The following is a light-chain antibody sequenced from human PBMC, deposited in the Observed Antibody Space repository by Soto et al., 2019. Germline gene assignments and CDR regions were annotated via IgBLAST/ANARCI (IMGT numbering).Light chain of an antibody. J-gene: IGKJ1*01. CDR3: HQRSNWPPWT. Sequence: DIVLTQSPATLSLSPGERATLSGRASQSVSSYLAWYQQKPGQAPRLLIYDASNRATGIPARFSGSGSGTDVTLTISILEPEDFAVYYCHQRSNWPPWTFGQGTKVESK. CDR1: QSVSSY. CDR2: DAS. V-gene: IGKV3-11*01.